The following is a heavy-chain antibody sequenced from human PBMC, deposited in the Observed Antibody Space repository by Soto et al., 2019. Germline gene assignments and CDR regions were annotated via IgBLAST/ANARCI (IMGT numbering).Heavy chain of an antibody. Sequence: EVQLVESGGGLVKPGGSLRLSCAASGFTFSSYSMNWVRQAPGKGLEWVSSISSSSYIYYADSVKGRFTISRDNAKNSLYLQMNSLRAEDTAVYYCASRTVYAIGNDYWGQGTLVTVSS. V-gene: IGHV3-21*01. J-gene: IGHJ4*02. CDR3: ASRTVYAIGNDY. CDR2: ISSSSYI. D-gene: IGHD2-8*01. CDR1: GFTFSSYS.